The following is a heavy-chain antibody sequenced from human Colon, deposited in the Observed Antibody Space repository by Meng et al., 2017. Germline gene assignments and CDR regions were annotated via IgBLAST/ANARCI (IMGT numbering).Heavy chain of an antibody. CDR2: IKQDGSEK. CDR3: ARERGGLSSGYYLRSVYAY. D-gene: IGHD6-19*01. Sequence: LSLTCAASGFTFSSYWMTWVRQAPGKGLEWVANIKQDGSEKYYVDSVKGRFTISRDNAKNSLYLQMNSLGAEDTAVYYCARERGGLSSGYYLRSVYAYWGHGKLVNGAS. V-gene: IGHV3-7*01. CDR1: GFTFSSYW. J-gene: IGHJ4*01.